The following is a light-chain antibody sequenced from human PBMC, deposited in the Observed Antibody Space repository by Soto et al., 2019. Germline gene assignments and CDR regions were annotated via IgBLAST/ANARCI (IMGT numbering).Light chain of an antibody. J-gene: IGKJ1*01. CDR3: HQYDYKQK. V-gene: IGKV3-20*01. CDR1: QSVGSKS. CDR2: GAS. Sequence: IFLTHSPGTLSLSPVERATLCCRSSQSVGSKSLAWYQQKSGQAPRLVVYGASSRATGIPDRFSGSGSGTDLTLTISRLEPEDFAVYYCHQYDYKQKFGQGNXVEIK.